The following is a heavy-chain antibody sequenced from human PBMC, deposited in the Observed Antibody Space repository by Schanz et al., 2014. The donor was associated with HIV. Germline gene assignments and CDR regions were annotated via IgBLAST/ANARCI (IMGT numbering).Heavy chain of an antibody. CDR3: AREGDGASVTGTSDY. CDR2: ISVYNGNT. Sequence: QVQLVQSGPEVKKPGASVKVSCKASGYIFTSYGISWVRQAPGQGLEWMGWISVYNGNTKYAQRLQDRVTMTADTSTSTAYMELRSLRSDDTAMYYCAREGDGASVTGTSDYWGQGTLVTVSS. D-gene: IGHD1-20*01. V-gene: IGHV1-18*01. J-gene: IGHJ4*02. CDR1: GYIFTSYG.